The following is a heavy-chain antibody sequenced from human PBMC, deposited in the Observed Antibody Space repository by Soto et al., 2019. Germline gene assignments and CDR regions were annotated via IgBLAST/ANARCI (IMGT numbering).Heavy chain of an antibody. V-gene: IGHV1-46*01. J-gene: IGHJ4*02. CDR2: INPSSGST. Sequence: ASVKVSCKASGYTFTNYYMHWVRQAPGQGLEWMGIINPSSGSTTYAQKFQGRVTMTRDTSTSTVYMELSSLRSEDTAVYYCARDLVQGYYGGDGVWGQGTLVTVSS. CDR1: GYTFTNYY. CDR3: ARDLVQGYYGGDGV. D-gene: IGHD2-21*01.